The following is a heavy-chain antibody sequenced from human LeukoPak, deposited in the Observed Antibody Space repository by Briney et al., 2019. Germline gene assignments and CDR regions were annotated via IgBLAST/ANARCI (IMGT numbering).Heavy chain of an antibody. CDR2: IYYSGST. J-gene: IGHJ4*02. CDR3: AREETSQAGLFDY. V-gene: IGHV4-59*01. CDR1: GGSISSYD. Sequence: SETLSLTCTVSGGSISSYDWSWIRQPPGKGLEWVGYIYYSGSTNYNPSLKSRVTISVDTSKNQFSLKLSSVTAAATAVYYCAREETSQAGLFDYCGQGTLVTVSS.